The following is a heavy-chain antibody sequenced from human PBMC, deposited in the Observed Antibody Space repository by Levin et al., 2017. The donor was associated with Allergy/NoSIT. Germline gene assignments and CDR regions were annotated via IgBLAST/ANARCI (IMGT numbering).Heavy chain of an antibody. D-gene: IGHD3-10*01. CDR1: GFTFSSYW. Sequence: TGGSLRLSCVASGFTFSSYWMSWVRQVPGKGLEWVANIKQDGSEKYYVDSVKGRFTISRDNAKNSLSLQMNSLRDEDTAVYYCARDIHTMVRGIINYHYYSYYGMDVWGQGTTVTVSS. V-gene: IGHV3-7*01. CDR2: IKQDGSEK. CDR3: ARDIHTMVRGIINYHYYSYYGMDV. J-gene: IGHJ6*02.